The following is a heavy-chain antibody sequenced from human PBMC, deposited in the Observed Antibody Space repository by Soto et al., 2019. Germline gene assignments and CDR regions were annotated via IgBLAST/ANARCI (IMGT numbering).Heavy chain of an antibody. J-gene: IGHJ3*02. D-gene: IGHD2-15*01. CDR1: GFSLSTSGVG. Sequence: SGPTLVKPTQTLTLTCTFSGFSLSTSGVGVGWIRQPPGKALEWLALIYWNDDKRYSPSLKSRLTITKDTSKNQVVLTMTNMDPVDTATYYCAHYCSGGSCYSDAFDIWGQGTMVTVSS. CDR2: IYWNDDK. CDR3: AHYCSGGSCYSDAFDI. V-gene: IGHV2-5*01.